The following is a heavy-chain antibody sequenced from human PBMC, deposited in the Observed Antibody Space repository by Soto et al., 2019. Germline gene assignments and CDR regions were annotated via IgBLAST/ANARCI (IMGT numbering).Heavy chain of an antibody. CDR2: IDPSDSYT. J-gene: IGHJ4*02. V-gene: IGHV5-10-1*01. D-gene: IGHD5-12*01. CDR3: GRQGGDGYNIDY. CDR1: GYQFTNYG. Sequence: GASLKISCEGSGYQFTNYGINWVRQMPGKGLEWMGRIDPSDSYTNYSPSFEGHVTFLVDKSLSTTYVQWSSLKASDTAMYYCGRQGGDGYNIDYWGKVTMV.